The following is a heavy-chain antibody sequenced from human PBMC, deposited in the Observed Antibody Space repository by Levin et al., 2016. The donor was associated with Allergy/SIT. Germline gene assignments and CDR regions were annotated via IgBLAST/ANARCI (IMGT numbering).Heavy chain of an antibody. CDR2: IYHSGST. CDR3: AMGRDGYNGGGYYFDY. Sequence: SETLSLTCTVSGGSISGYSWSWIRQPPGKGLEWIGYIYHSGSTYYNPSLKSRVTISVDRSKNQFSLKLSSVTAADTAVYYCAMGRDGYNGGGYYFDYWGQGTLVTVSS. D-gene: IGHD5-24*01. V-gene: IGHV4-30-2*01. CDR1: GGSISGYS. J-gene: IGHJ4*02.